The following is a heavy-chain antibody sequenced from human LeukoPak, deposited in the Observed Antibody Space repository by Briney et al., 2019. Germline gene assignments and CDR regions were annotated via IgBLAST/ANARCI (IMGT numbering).Heavy chain of an antibody. V-gene: IGHV4-59*12. CDR1: GGSISSYY. J-gene: IGHJ6*03. CDR2: IYYSGST. CDR3: AREFEDIVVVPAATFGDYYYYMDV. Sequence: SETLSLTCTVSGGSISSYYWSWIRQPPGKGLEWIGYIYYSGSTNYNPSLKSRVTMSVDTSKNQFSLKLSSVTAADTAVYYCAREFEDIVVVPAATFGDYYYYMDVWGKGTTVTVSS. D-gene: IGHD2-2*01.